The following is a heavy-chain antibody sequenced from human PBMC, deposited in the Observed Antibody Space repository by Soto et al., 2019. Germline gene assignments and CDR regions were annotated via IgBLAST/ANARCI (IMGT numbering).Heavy chain of an antibody. J-gene: IGHJ6*02. CDR1: GGTFSSYA. V-gene: IGHV1-69*13. CDR3: ARKRGYSGYDNYYYYGMDG. CDR2: IIPIFGTA. Sequence: ASVKVSCKASGGTFSSYAISWVRQAPGQGLEWMGGIIPIFGTANYAQKFQGRVTITADESTSTAYMELSSLRSEDTAVYYCARKRGYSGYDNYYYYGMDGWGQGTTVTVSS. D-gene: IGHD5-12*01.